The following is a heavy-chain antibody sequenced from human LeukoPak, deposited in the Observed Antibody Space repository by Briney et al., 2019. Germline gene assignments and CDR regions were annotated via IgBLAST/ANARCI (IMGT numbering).Heavy chain of an antibody. Sequence: SETLSLTCAVYGGSFSGYYWSWIRQPPGKGLEWIGEINHSGSTNYNPSLKSRVTISVDTSKNQFSLKLSSVTAADTAVYYCARGARRLMNWGQGTLVTVSS. CDR3: ARGARRLMN. D-gene: IGHD2-8*01. CDR2: INHSGST. V-gene: IGHV4-34*01. CDR1: GGSFSGYY. J-gene: IGHJ4*02.